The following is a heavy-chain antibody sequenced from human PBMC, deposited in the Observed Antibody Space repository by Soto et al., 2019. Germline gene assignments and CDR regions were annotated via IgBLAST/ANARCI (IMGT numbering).Heavy chain of an antibody. Sequence: VESGGVLVQPGGSLRLSCVASGFTFESHWMHWVRQAPGEGLVWVSRINTDGYVAAYASSVKGRFNLYRDNTKNTVYLQMNSLRDEDTAVYFCVRESGVAADCWGQGALVTVSS. D-gene: IGHD6-19*01. J-gene: IGHJ4*02. CDR3: VRESGVAADC. V-gene: IGHV3-74*01. CDR2: INTDGYVA. CDR1: GFTFESHW.